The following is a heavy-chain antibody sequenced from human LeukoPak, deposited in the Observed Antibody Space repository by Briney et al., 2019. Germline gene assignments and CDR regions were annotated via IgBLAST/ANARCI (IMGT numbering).Heavy chain of an antibody. V-gene: IGHV4-34*01. CDR1: GGSFSGYY. CDR3: ARGRWTYYYGSGSSLEAFDI. J-gene: IGHJ3*02. Sequence: SETLSLTCAVYGGSFSGYYWSWIRQPPGHGLESIGEFNHSVSTNYSPHHKSRVTISVDTSKQQFSLKLSSVTAADTAVYYCARGRWTYYYGSGSSLEAFDIWGQGTMVTVSS. CDR2: FNHSVST. D-gene: IGHD3-10*01.